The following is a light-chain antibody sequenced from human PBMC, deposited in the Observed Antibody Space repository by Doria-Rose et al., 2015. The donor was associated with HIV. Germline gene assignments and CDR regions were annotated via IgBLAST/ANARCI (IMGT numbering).Light chain of an antibody. CDR3: QQYGNSPPT. V-gene: IGKV3-20*01. Sequence: CRASQSVSSSYLAWYQQKPGQAPSLVIYGASTRANGIPDRFSGTGSGTEFTLTISRLEPEDFAVFYCQQYGNSPPTFGQGTEVEMK. CDR2: GAS. CDR1: QSVSSSY. J-gene: IGKJ1*01.